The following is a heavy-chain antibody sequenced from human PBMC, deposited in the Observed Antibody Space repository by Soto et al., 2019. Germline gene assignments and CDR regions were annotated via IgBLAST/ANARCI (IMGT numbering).Heavy chain of an antibody. Sequence: QVQLVQSGAEVKKPGSSVKVSCKASGYIFNTYGISWVRQAPGQGFEWMGWISAYDGSTKYAQKFQGRVTLSTDTTTSTAYMELRRLRSDDTAIYYCARDPTIHGFDPWGQGTLVTVSS. CDR2: ISAYDGST. J-gene: IGHJ5*02. CDR1: GYIFNTYG. CDR3: ARDPTIHGFDP. V-gene: IGHV1-18*01.